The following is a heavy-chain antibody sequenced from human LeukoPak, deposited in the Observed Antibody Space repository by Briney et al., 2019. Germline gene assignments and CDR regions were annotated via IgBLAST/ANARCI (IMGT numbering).Heavy chain of an antibody. CDR2: ISDTGTS. D-gene: IGHD1-7*01. V-gene: IGHV4-59*01. Sequence: SETLSLTCIVSGGSISGYYWSWIRQPPGRGLEWIGYISDTGTSIYNPSLKNRLSMLVDTSKNHFYLNLTPVTAADTAIYYCARTRTYLDYWGQGALVTVSS. CDR1: GGSISGYY. CDR3: ARTRTYLDY. J-gene: IGHJ4*02.